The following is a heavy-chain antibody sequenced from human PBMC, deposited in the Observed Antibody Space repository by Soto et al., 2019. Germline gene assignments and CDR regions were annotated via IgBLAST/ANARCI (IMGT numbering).Heavy chain of an antibody. Sequence: PSETLSLTCTLSGGSISIGDYYWSWIRQPPGKGLEWIGYIYYSGSTYYNPSLKSRVTISVDTSQNQFSLKLSSLTAADTAVYYCARVPALSGSYGWIDYWGQGTLVTVFS. CDR1: GGSISIGDYY. J-gene: IGHJ4*02. D-gene: IGHD1-26*01. CDR2: IYYSGST. CDR3: ARVPALSGSYGWIDY. V-gene: IGHV4-30-4*01.